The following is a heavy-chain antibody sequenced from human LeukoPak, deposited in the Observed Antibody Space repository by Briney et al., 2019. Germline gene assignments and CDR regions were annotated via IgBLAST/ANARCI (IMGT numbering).Heavy chain of an antibody. CDR1: GGSISSYY. J-gene: IGHJ4*02. CDR2: IHYRGST. V-gene: IGHV4-59*01. Sequence: SETLSLTCTVPGGSISSYYWSWIRQSPGEGLECIGYIHYRGSTNYNPSLKSRVTISVDTSKNQFSLKLSSLTAADTAVYYCARSVLGYSYGLHIDYWGQGTLVTVSS. CDR3: ARSVLGYSYGLHIDY. D-gene: IGHD5-18*01.